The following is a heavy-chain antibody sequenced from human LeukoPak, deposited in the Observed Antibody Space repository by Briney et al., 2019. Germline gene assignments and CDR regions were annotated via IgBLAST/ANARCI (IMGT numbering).Heavy chain of an antibody. CDR2: INPNSGGT. CDR1: GYTFTGYY. CDR3: AREVVPYDFWSGYTYYFDY. V-gene: IGHV1-2*02. Sequence: ASVKVSCKASGYTFTGYYMYWVRQAPGQGLEWMGWINPNSGGTNYAQKFQGRVTMTRDTSISTAYMELSRLRSDDTAVYYCAREVVPYDFWSGYTYYFDYWGQGTLVIVSS. D-gene: IGHD3-3*01. J-gene: IGHJ4*02.